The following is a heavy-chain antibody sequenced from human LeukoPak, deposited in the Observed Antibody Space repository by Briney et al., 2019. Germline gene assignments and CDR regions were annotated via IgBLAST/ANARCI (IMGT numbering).Heavy chain of an antibody. D-gene: IGHD6-13*01. Sequence: GGSLRLSCAASGFTFSSYGMHWVRQAPGKGLEGVAVIWYDGSNKYYADSVKGRFTISRDNSKNTLYLQMNSLRAEDTAVYYCATPYSSSNYGMDVWGQGTTVTVSS. CDR2: IWYDGSNK. CDR3: ATPYSSSNYGMDV. J-gene: IGHJ6*02. V-gene: IGHV3-33*01. CDR1: GFTFSSYG.